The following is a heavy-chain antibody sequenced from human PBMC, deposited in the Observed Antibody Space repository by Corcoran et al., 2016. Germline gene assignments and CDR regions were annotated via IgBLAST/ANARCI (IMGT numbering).Heavy chain of an antibody. V-gene: IGHV4-34*01. D-gene: IGHD3-3*01. CDR3: AGAEWFRRASGFDP. Sequence: QVQLQQWGAGLLKPSETLSLTCAVYGGSFSGYYWSWIRQPPGQGLEWIGEINHSGSTNYNPSLKSRVTISVDTSKNQFALKLSSVTAADTAVYYCAGAEWFRRASGFDPWGQGTLVTVSS. J-gene: IGHJ5*02. CDR1: GGSFSGYY. CDR2: INHSGST.